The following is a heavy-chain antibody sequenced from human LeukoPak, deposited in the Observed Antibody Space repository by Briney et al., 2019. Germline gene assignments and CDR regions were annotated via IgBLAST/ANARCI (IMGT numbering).Heavy chain of an antibody. D-gene: IGHD5-24*01. CDR3: ARGLQRAFDI. CDR2: ISSSSSYI. J-gene: IGHJ3*02. Sequence: SGGSLRLSCAASGFTFSSYSMNWVRQAPGKGLEWVSSISSSSSYIYYADSVKGRFTISRDNAKNSLYLQMNSLRAEDTAVYYCARGLQRAFDIWGQGTMVTVSS. V-gene: IGHV3-21*01. CDR1: GFTFSSYS.